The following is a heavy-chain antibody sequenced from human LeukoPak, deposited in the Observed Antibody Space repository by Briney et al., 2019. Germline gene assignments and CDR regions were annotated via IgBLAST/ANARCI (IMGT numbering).Heavy chain of an antibody. J-gene: IGHJ3*02. CDR1: GGSISSYY. V-gene: IGHV4-4*07. Sequence: PSETLSLTCTVSGGSISSYYWSWIRQPAGKGLEWIGRIYTSGSTNYNPSLKSRVTISVDTSKNQFSLKLSSVTAADTAVYYCASIAVAGPGSFDIWGQGTMVTVSS. D-gene: IGHD6-19*01. CDR3: ASIAVAGPGSFDI. CDR2: IYTSGST.